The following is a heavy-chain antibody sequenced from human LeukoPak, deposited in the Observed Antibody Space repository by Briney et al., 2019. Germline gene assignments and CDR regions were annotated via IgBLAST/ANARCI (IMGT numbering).Heavy chain of an antibody. D-gene: IGHD6-19*01. J-gene: IGHJ6*02. CDR2: IYYSGST. Sequence: SETLSPTCTVSGGSISSYYWSWIRQPPGKGLEWIGYIYYSGSTNYNPSLKSRVTISVDTSKNQFSLKLNSVTAADTAVYYCATASSHSSGWSHYGMDVWGQGTTVTVSS. V-gene: IGHV4-59*08. CDR1: GGSISSYY. CDR3: ATASSHSSGWSHYGMDV.